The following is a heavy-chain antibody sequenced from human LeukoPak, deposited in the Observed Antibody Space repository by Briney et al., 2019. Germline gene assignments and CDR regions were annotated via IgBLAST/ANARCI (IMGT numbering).Heavy chain of an antibody. Sequence: GGSLRLSCAASGFTFSSFNMNWVRQAPGKGLEWVPYISRSSTTIYYADSVKGRFTISRDNAKNSLSLQMNSLRAEDTAVYYCATVKGYYPDYFDYWGQGTLVTVSS. CDR3: ATVKGYYPDYFDY. V-gene: IGHV3-48*04. CDR2: ISRSSTTI. J-gene: IGHJ4*02. D-gene: IGHD3-22*01. CDR1: GFTFSSFN.